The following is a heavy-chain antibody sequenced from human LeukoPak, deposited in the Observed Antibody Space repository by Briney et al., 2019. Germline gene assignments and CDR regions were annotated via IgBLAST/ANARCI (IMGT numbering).Heavy chain of an antibody. V-gene: IGHV4-4*07. D-gene: IGHD2-15*01. CDR2: VHTSGST. J-gene: IGHJ5*02. CDR3: ARAVGSSYCSGGSCYSCRFDP. CDR1: GGSISSYY. Sequence: KPSETLSLTCTVSGGSISSYYWSWIRQPAGKGLEWIGRVHTSGSTNYNPSLKSRVTMSIDTSKNQFSLNLSSVTAADTAVYYCARAVGSSYCSGGSCYSCRFDPWGQGTRVTVSS.